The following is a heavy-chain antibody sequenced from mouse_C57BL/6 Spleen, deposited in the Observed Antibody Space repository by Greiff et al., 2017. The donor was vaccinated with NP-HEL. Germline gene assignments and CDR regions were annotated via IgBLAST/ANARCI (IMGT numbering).Heavy chain of an antibody. CDR3: ARFTTDWYFDV. J-gene: IGHJ1*03. CDR1: GYTFTSYW. CDR2: INPSNGGT. Sequence: QVHVKQSGTELVKPGASVKLSCKASGYTFTSYWMHWVKQRPGQGLEWIGNINPSNGGTNYNEKFKSKATLTVDKSSSTAYMQLSSLTSEDSAVYYCARFTTDWYFDVWGTGTTVTVSS. D-gene: IGHD1-1*01. V-gene: IGHV1-53*01.